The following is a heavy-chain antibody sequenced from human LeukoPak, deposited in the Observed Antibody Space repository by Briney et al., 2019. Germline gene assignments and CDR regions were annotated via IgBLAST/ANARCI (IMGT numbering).Heavy chain of an antibody. D-gene: IGHD3-10*01. Sequence: SSVKVPCKASGYTFTGYYMHWVRQAPGQGLEWMGWINPNSGGTNYAQKFQGRVTMTRDTSISTAYMERSRLRSDDTAVYYCARDGALGDYYYGMDVWGQGTTVTVSS. J-gene: IGHJ6*02. CDR3: ARDGALGDYYYGMDV. CDR1: GYTFTGYY. CDR2: INPNSGGT. V-gene: IGHV1-2*02.